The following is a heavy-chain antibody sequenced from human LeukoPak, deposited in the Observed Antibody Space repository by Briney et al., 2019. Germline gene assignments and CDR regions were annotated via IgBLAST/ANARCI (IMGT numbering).Heavy chain of an antibody. CDR3: ARGSMHLQRTDRFDY. D-gene: IGHD3-22*01. J-gene: IGHJ4*02. V-gene: IGHV3-21*01. CDR1: GFTFSSYS. CDR2: ISSGGAYI. Sequence: PGGSLRLSCAASGFTFSSYSMNWVRQAPGKGLEWVSSISSGGAYIYYAVSVKGRFTVSRDNAENSLYLETNSLRAEDTAVYYCARGSMHLQRTDRFDYWGQGALVTVSS.